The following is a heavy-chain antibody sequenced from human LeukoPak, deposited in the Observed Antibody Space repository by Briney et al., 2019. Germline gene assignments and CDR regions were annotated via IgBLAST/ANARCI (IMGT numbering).Heavy chain of an antibody. J-gene: IGHJ5*02. CDR1: GFTFSSYA. V-gene: IGHV3-23*01. CDR3: AKGPQDAYSSSWFDH. D-gene: IGHD6-13*01. Sequence: GGSLRLSCAASGFTFSSYAMSWVRQAPGRGLKWVSAISGGGGRTYYADSVKGRFTTSRDNSKNTLYLQMNSLRAEDTALYYCAKGPQDAYSSSWFDHWGQGTLVTVAS. CDR2: ISGGGGRT.